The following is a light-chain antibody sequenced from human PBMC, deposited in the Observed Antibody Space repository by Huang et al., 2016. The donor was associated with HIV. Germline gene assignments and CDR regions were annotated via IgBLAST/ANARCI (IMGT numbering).Light chain of an antibody. J-gene: IGKJ1*01. CDR1: QSISSN. Sequence: EIVMTQSPATLSVSPGERATFSYRPSQSISSNLAWYRQKPGQAPWLLLDGASTRATGVPARFSGSGSGTEFSLTISSLQSEDFAVYYCQQYNNWPRTFGQGTKVEI. CDR2: GAS. V-gene: IGKV3-15*01. CDR3: QQYNNWPRT.